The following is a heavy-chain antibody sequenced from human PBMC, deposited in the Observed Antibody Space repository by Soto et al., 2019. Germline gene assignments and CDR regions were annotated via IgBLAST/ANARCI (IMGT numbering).Heavy chain of an antibody. V-gene: IGHV3-48*01. CDR3: ARDSVYSRSSPHNMDA. Sequence: GGSLRLSCAASGFTFSSYSLNWVRQAPGKGLEWVSYVSSSPSTIYYADSVKGRFTISRDNAKNSLYLQMNSLGADDTAVYYCARDSVYSRSSPHNMDAWGKGNTVP. D-gene: IGHD6-6*01. CDR2: VSSSPSTI. CDR1: GFTFSSYS. J-gene: IGHJ6*03.